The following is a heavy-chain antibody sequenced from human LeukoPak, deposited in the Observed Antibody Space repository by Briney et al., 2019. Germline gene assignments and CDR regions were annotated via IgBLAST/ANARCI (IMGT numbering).Heavy chain of an antibody. D-gene: IGHD1-26*01. CDR1: EFTFTTYW. CDR3: AKCIYHSGSYGWDY. J-gene: IGHJ4*02. Sequence: PGGSLRLSCEASEFTFTTYWMSWVRQAPGKGLEWVSAISGSGGSTYYADSVKGRFTISRDNSKNTLYLQMNSLRAEDTAVYYCAKCIYHSGSYGWDYWGQGTLVTVSS. CDR2: ISGSGGST. V-gene: IGHV3-23*01.